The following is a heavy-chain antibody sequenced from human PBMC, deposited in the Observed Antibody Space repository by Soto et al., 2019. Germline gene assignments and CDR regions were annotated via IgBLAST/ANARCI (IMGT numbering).Heavy chain of an antibody. J-gene: IGHJ3*02. CDR2: VNAAANDI. D-gene: IGHD6-19*01. CDR3: VRDRMWEQWLGPHDAFEI. CDR1: GFTFSIFS. V-gene: IGHV3-48*02. Sequence: QPGGSLRLSCAASGFTFSIFSMSWVRQAPGKGLEWISYVNAAANDIYYTDSVRGRFTISRDNAKNSLYLQMNSLRDDDTAVYYCVRDRMWEQWLGPHDAFEIWGQGTMVTVSS.